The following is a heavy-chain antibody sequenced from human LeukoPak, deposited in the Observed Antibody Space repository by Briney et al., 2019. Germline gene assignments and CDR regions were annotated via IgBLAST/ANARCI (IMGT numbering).Heavy chain of an antibody. Sequence: ASGKVSCKAAGYTFTGYYLHRVRQAPGQGLEWMGGIDPSGGGREYAQKFPGRVNMTRDTAITTAYMELNSLTFDDTATYYCARLMYLYGSRSQTGGYRDYWGEGTLVTVSS. CDR3: ARLMYLYGSRSQTGGYRDY. D-gene: IGHD3-10*01. J-gene: IGHJ4*02. CDR2: IDPSGGGR. V-gene: IGHV1-2*02. CDR1: GYTFTGYY.